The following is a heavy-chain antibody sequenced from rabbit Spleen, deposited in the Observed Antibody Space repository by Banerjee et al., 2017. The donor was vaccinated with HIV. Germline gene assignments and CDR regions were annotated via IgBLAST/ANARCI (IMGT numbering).Heavy chain of an antibody. J-gene: IGHJ6*01. Sequence: QSLEESGGDLVKPGASLTLTCKASGFSFNSGYYMCWVRQAPGKGLEWIACIDTGSSGFTYFASWAKGRLTISKTSSTTVTLQVTSLTAADTATYFCARDSGTSFSSYGMDLWGQGTLVTVS. CDR2: IDTGSSGFT. D-gene: IGHD8-1*01. CDR3: ARDSGTSFSSYGMDL. V-gene: IGHV1S40*01. CDR1: GFSFNSGYY.